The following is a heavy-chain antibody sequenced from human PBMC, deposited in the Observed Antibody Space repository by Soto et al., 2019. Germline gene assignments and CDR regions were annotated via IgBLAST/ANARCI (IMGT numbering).Heavy chain of an antibody. CDR2: ISSSSSYI. V-gene: IGHV3-21*06. Sequence: GGSLRLSCAASGFTFSSYSMNWVRQAPGKGLEWVSSISSSSSYIYYADSVKGRFTISRDNAKNSLYLEMNSLRAEDTAVYYCARESEDLTSNFDYWGQGTLVTVSS. J-gene: IGHJ4*02. CDR3: ARESEDLTSNFDY. CDR1: GFTFSSYS.